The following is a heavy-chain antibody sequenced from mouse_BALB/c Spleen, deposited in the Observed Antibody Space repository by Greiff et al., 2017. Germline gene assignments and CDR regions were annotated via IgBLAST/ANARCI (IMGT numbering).Heavy chain of an antibody. CDR1: GYTFTSYW. J-gene: IGHJ2*01. Sequence: QVQLKESGAELVKPGASVKLSCKASGYTFTSYWMHWVKQRPGQGLEWIGEINPSNGRTNYNEKFKSKATLTVDKSSSTAYMQLSSLTSEDSAVYYCARSYYYGSSRYFDYWGQGTTLTVSS. CDR3: ARSYYYGSSRYFDY. V-gene: IGHV1S81*02. D-gene: IGHD1-1*01. CDR2: INPSNGRT.